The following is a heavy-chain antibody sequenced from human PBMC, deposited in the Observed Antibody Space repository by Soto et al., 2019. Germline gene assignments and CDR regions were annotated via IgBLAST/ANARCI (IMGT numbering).Heavy chain of an antibody. Sequence: QIHLEQSRIEMKEPGTSLKLSCATSGYSFTNIGIIWGRRAPGQGLEWMGGISGYNGNTKYAQHFHDRVVMTADKFTSTGYLEVGNLRSDDTAVYYCARANTWVTGRVGTHWGQGTKVTVSS. V-gene: IGHV1-18*01. D-gene: IGHD1-1*01. CDR3: ARANTWVTGRVGTH. CDR1: GYSFTNIG. J-gene: IGHJ4*02. CDR2: ISGYNGNT.